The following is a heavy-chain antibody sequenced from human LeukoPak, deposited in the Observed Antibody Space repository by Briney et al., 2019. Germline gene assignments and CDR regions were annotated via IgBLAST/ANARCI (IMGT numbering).Heavy chain of an antibody. D-gene: IGHD3-10*01. CDR3: ARALWSPVAQRGVLDY. V-gene: IGHV4-59*01. CDR1: GGSLTSYY. J-gene: IGHJ4*02. CDR2: IYYSGST. Sequence: SETLSLTCTVSGGSLTSYYWSWIRQPPGKGLEWIGYIYYSGSTNYNPSLKSRVTISVDTSKNQFSLKLSSVTAADTAVYYCARALWSPVAQRGVLDYWGQGTLVTVSS.